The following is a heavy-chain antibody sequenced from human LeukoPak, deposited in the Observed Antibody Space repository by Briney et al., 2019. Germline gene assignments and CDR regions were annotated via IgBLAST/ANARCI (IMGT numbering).Heavy chain of an antibody. Sequence: PSETLSLTCTVSGGSISGYYWSWIRQPAGKGLEWIGRIYTTGSTNYNPSLKSRVTMSVDTSENQFSLKLSSVTAADTAVYYCARDAYDNSFYYSWGQGTLVTVSS. V-gene: IGHV4-4*07. CDR1: GGSISGYY. CDR3: ARDAYDNSFYYS. D-gene: IGHD3-22*01. CDR2: IYTTGST. J-gene: IGHJ4*02.